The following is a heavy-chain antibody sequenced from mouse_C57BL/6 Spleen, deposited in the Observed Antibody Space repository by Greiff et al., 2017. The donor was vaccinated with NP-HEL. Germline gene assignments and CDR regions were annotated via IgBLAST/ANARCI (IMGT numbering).Heavy chain of an antibody. D-gene: IGHD1-1*01. CDR1: GFTFSDYG. CDR3: ARHYYGSSLDY. CDR2: ISSCSSTI. Sequence: EVQVVESGGGLVKPGGSLKLSCAASGFTFSDYGMHWVRQAPEKGLEWVAYISSCSSTIYYADTVKGRFTISRDNAKNTLFLQMTSLRSEDTAMYYCARHYYGSSLDYWGQGTTLTVSS. J-gene: IGHJ2*01. V-gene: IGHV5-17*01.